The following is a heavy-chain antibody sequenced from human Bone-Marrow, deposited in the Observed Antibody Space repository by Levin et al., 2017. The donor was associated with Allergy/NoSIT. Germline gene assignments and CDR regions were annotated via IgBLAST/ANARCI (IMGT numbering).Heavy chain of an antibody. Sequence: GGSLRLSCAASGFTFDDYAMHWVRQAPGKGLEWVAGISWNSGSIGYVASVRGRFTISRDNTKNALYLQMSSLRVEDTALYYCAKDSGSRGFYYGMDVWGQGTTVTVSS. D-gene: IGHD1-26*01. CDR1: GFTFDDYA. V-gene: IGHV3-9*01. J-gene: IGHJ6*02. CDR3: AKDSGSRGFYYGMDV. CDR2: ISWNSGSI.